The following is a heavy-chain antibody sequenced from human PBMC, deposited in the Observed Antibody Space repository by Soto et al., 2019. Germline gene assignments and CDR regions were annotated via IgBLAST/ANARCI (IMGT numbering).Heavy chain of an antibody. CDR3: ARHKYGTPAGGMDV. J-gene: IGHJ6*02. D-gene: IGHD3-10*01. Sequence: GGSLRLSCAASGFTFSSYGMHWVRQAPGKRLEWVAVLWDDGSNQYYADSVKVRFTISRDKSKNTLYLQMNSLRAEDTDEYYCARHKYGTPAGGMDVWGQGTTVTVSS. V-gene: IGHV3-33*01. CDR1: GFTFSSYG. CDR2: LWDDGSNQ.